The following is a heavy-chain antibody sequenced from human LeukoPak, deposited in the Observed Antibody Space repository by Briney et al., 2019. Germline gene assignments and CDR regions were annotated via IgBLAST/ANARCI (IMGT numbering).Heavy chain of an antibody. CDR3: QRITIFGVVIDFDY. CDR1: GYTFTSYG. D-gene: IGHD3-3*01. J-gene: IGHJ4*02. CDR2: ISAYNGNT. Sequence: ASVKVSCKASGYTFTSYGISWVRQAPGQGLEWMGWISAYNGNTNYAQKLQGRVTMTTDTSTSTAYMELRSLTSDDTAVYYCQRITIFGVVIDFDYWGLGTLVTVSS. V-gene: IGHV1-18*01.